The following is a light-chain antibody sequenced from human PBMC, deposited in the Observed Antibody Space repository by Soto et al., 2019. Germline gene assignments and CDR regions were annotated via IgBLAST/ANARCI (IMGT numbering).Light chain of an antibody. CDR3: QQSHSSPLS. J-gene: IGKJ4*01. V-gene: IGKV1-39*01. Sequence: IQMTQSPSSLSASVGDRVTITCRASQSISRNLNWYQRKPGKAPELLIYTASNLQSGVPSRFSGSGSGTDFALTISSLQPEDSAVYYCQQSHSSPLSFGGGTKVEFK. CDR2: TAS. CDR1: QSISRN.